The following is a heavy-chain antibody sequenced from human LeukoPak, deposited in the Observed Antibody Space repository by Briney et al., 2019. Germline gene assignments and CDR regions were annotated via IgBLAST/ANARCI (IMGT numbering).Heavy chain of an antibody. CDR2: INAGNGNT. J-gene: IGHJ3*02. CDR3: ARGGAVDTAMVMGDAFDI. Sequence: GASVKVSCKASGYTFTSYAMHWVRQAPGQRLEWMGWINAGNGNTKYSQELQGRVTITRDTSASTAYMELSSLRSEDMAVYYCARGGAVDTAMVMGDAFDIWGQGTMVTVSS. D-gene: IGHD5-18*01. V-gene: IGHV1-3*03. CDR1: GYTFTSYA.